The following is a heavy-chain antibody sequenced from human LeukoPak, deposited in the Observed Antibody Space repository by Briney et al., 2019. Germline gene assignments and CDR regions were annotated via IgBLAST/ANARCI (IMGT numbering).Heavy chain of an antibody. D-gene: IGHD4-17*01. CDR2: INHSGST. Sequence: PSETLSLTCAVYGGSFSGYYWSWIRQPPGKGLEWIGEINHSGSTNYNPSPKSRVTTSVDTSKNQFSLKLSSVTAADTAVYYCARSYGDFFFDYWGQGTLVTVSS. CDR1: GGSFSGYY. CDR3: ARSYGDFFFDY. V-gene: IGHV4-34*01. J-gene: IGHJ4*02.